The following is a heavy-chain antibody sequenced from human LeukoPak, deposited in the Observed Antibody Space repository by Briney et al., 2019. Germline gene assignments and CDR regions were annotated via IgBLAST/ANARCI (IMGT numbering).Heavy chain of an antibody. CDR2: IYPGGAAT. CDR1: GYRFSSYW. V-gene: IGHV5-51*01. CDR3: ARASRDGYKQNFDH. D-gene: IGHD5-24*01. Sequence: GGSLEIPCKGLGYRFSSYWNAWVPQRPGKGLGWMGIIYPGGAATRYAPSFQGQVTISTDSTTSTAYLQWSSLRAPDTGMYYCARASRDGYKQNFDHWGQGTLVTVSS. J-gene: IGHJ4*02.